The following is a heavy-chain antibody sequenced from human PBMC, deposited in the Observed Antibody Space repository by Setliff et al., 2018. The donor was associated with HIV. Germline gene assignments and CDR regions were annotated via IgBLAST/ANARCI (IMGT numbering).Heavy chain of an antibody. CDR1: GYTFTSYY. D-gene: IGHD3-22*01. J-gene: IGHJ5*02. Sequence: ASVKVSCKASGYTFTSYYMHWVRQAPAQGLAWMGIINPSGGSTGYAQKFQGRVTMTRDTATSTVYMELSSLRSEDTAVYYCARDTGYYDSTVSPPYNWFDPWGQGTLVTVSS. CDR3: ARDTGYYDSTVSPPYNWFDP. V-gene: IGHV1-46*01. CDR2: INPSGGST.